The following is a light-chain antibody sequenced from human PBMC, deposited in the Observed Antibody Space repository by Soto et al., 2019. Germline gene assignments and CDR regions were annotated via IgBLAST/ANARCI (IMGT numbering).Light chain of an antibody. J-gene: IGKJ5*01. CDR3: QQYGSSPLIT. CDR2: GVS. CDR1: QRLSASD. V-gene: IGKV3-20*01. Sequence: EIVLTQSQASLSVSPGERATLSCRASQRLSASDIAWYQQKPGQAPKFLIYGVSSRATGIPDRFSGSGSGTDFTLTISRLEPEDFAVYHCQQYGSSPLITFGQGTRLEIK.